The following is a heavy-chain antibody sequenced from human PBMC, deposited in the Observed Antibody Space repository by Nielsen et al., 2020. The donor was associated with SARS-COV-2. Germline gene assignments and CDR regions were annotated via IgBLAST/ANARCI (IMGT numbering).Heavy chain of an antibody. D-gene: IGHD3-22*01. CDR3: ARHPLGAYMIVVVRHAFDI. CDR2: IYYSGGT. V-gene: IGHV4-61*08. J-gene: IGHJ3*02. CDR1: GGSISSGGYY. Sequence: SETLSLTCTVSGGSISSGGYYWSWIRQPPGKGLEWIGYIYYSGGTNYNPSLKSRVTISVDTSKNQFSLKLSSVTAADTAVYYCARHPLGAYMIVVVRHAFDIWGQGTMVTVSS.